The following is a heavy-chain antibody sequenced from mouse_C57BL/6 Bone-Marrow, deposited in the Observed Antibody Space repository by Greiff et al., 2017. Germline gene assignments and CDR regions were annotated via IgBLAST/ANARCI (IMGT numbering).Heavy chain of an antibody. J-gene: IGHJ4*01. CDR3: ARHSDY. CDR2: ISNGGGST. V-gene: IGHV5-12*01. Sequence: VQLQESGGGLVQPGGSLKLSCAASGFTFSDYYMYWVRQTPEKRLEWVAYISNGGGSTYSPDTVKGRFTISRDNAKNTLYLQMSRLKSEDTAMYYCARHSDYWGQGTSVTVSS. CDR1: GFTFSDYY.